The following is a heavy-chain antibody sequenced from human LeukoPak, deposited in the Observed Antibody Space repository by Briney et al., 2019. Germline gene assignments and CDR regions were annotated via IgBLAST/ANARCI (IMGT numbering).Heavy chain of an antibody. J-gene: IGHJ6*02. V-gene: IGHV1-2*02. D-gene: IGHD1-26*01. Sequence: GASVKVSCKASGYTFTTYGFNWVRQAPGQGLEWMGWINPNSGGTNYAQKFQGRVTMTRDTSISTAYMELSRLRSDDTAVYYCARAGSHQYYYYGMDVWGQGTTVTVSS. CDR2: INPNSGGT. CDR1: GYTFTTYG. CDR3: ARAGSHQYYYYGMDV.